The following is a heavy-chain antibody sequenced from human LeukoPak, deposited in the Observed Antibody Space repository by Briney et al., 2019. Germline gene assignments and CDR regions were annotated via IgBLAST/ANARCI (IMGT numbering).Heavy chain of an antibody. CDR3: ARDRPQLGLDY. Sequence: GGSLRLSCAASGFTFSSYAMSWVRQAPGKGLEWVSVIYSGGSTYYADSVKGRFTISRDNSKNTLYLQMNSLRAEDTAVYYCARDRPQLGLDYWGQGTLVTVSS. V-gene: IGHV3-66*01. CDR2: IYSGGST. CDR1: GFTFSSYA. D-gene: IGHD1-1*01. J-gene: IGHJ4*02.